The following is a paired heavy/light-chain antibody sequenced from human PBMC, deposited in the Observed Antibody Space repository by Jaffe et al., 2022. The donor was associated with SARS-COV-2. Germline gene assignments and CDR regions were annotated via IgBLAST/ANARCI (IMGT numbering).Heavy chain of an antibody. D-gene: IGHD3-16*02. J-gene: IGHJ6*03. Sequence: EVELVESGGGLVKPGGSLRLSCAASGFTFSSASMTWVRQAPGKGLEWVGRIKSKSDGGTIDYAAPVKGRFTVSRDDSKNTLYLQMNSLKSEDTAVYFCTTEHYDYVWGTYRSYYHYMDVWGKGTTVTVSS. V-gene: IGHV3-15*01. CDR2: IKSKSDGGTI. CDR1: GFTFSSAS. CDR3: TTEHYDYVWGTYRSYYHYMDV.
Light chain of an antibody. CDR3: QQSYITPLYT. CDR2: AAS. CDR1: QSITSY. J-gene: IGKJ2*01. V-gene: IGKV1-39*01. Sequence: DIQMTQSPSSLSASVGDRVTITCRASQSITSYLNWYQQKPGKAPKLLIYAASTLQSGVPSRFSGSGSGTDFTLTISSLQPEDFATYYCQQSYITPLYTFGQGTKLEIK.